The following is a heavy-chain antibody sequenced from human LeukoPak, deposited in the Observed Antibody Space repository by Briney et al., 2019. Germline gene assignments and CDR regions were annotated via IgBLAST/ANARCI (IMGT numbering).Heavy chain of an antibody. D-gene: IGHD6-19*01. J-gene: IGHJ4*02. CDR1: GFTFSDYY. CDR2: ISSSGSTI. V-gene: IGHV3-11*04. Sequence: GGSLRLSCAASGFTFSDYYMSWIRQAPGKGLEWVSYISSSGSTIYYADSVKGRFTISRDNAKNSLYLQMNSLRAEDTAVYYCASLGYSSGWYANRIFDYWGQGTLVTVSS. CDR3: ASLGYSSGWYANRIFDY.